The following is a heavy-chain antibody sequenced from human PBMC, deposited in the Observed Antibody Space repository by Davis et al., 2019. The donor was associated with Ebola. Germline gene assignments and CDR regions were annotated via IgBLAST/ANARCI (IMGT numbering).Heavy chain of an antibody. V-gene: IGHV3-73*01. J-gene: IGHJ4*02. D-gene: IGHD2-8*02. CDR2: IRSKANSYAT. CDR1: GFTFSGSA. CDR3: TISSSGLDY. Sequence: GESLKIPCAASGFTFSGSAMHWVRQASGKGLEWVGRIRSKANSYATAYAASVKGRFTISRDDSKNTAYLQMNSLKTEDTAVYYCTISSSGLDYWGQGTLVTVSS.